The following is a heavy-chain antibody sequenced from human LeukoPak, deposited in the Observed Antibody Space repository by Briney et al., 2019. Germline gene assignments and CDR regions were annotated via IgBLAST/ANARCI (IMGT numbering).Heavy chain of an antibody. D-gene: IGHD5/OR15-5a*01. CDR1: GGSFSGYY. CDR3: ARIVSDQESRLYSLDV. CDR2: IFYNGRT. J-gene: IGHJ6*02. V-gene: IGHV4-31*11. Sequence: SETLSLTCAVYGGSFSGYYWTWIRQHPGKGLEYIGYIFYNGRTFYDASLKSRVVMSIDTSKNQFSLKLGSVTVADTAVYYCARIVSDQESRLYSLDVWGQGTAVTVS.